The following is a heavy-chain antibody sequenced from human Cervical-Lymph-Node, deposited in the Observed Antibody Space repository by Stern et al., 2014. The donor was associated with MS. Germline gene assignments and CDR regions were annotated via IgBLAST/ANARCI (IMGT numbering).Heavy chain of an antibody. D-gene: IGHD3-3*01. CDR3: ARGPKFGAFDL. V-gene: IGHV1-69*01. CDR1: GGSFSNYA. Sequence: VKLVEFGAEVKKPGYSVKVSCKACGGSFSNYAISWVRQAPGQGLEWMGGLIIIFDTANYAQKFQGRVTITADESTSTAYMELSRLTSDDTAVYFCARGPKFGAFDLWGQGTLVTISA. CDR2: LIIIFDTA. J-gene: IGHJ3*01.